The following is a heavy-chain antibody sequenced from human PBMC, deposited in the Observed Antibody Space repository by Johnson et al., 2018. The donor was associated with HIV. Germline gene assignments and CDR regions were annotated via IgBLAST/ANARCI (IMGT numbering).Heavy chain of an antibody. V-gene: IGHV3-30*18. D-gene: IGHD2-8*02. CDR1: GFPFSSYG. Sequence: QVQLVESGGGVVQPGRSLRLSCAASGFPFSSYGMHWVRQAPGKGLEWVAVTSYDGSNKYYADSVKGRFTISRDNSKNTLYLQMNSLRPEDTAVYYGAKSGLFVLVVYAPDVFDIWGQGTMVTVSS. CDR2: TSYDGSNK. CDR3: AKSGLFVLVVYAPDVFDI. J-gene: IGHJ3*02.